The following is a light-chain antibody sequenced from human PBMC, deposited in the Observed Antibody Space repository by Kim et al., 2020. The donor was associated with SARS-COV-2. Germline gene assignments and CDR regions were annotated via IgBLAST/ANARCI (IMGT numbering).Light chain of an antibody. V-gene: IGLV3-19*01. CDR3: NSRDKNKNVL. CDR2: GKN. CDR1: SLRSYD. Sequence: VALGKTVRITCEGDSLRSYDATWYQKKPGQAPIVVSYGKNNRPSGTQDRFSGSSAGNTASLTITGTQAGDEADYYCNSRDKNKNVLFGGGTQLTVL. J-gene: IGLJ2*01.